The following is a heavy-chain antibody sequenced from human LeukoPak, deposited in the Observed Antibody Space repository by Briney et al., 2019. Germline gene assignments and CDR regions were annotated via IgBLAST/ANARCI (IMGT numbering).Heavy chain of an antibody. CDR2: IYYSGST. CDR1: GGSISSGGYY. CDR3: AKASLKGSHGTNWFDP. D-gene: IGHD3-10*01. J-gene: IGHJ5*02. Sequence: SETLSLTCTVSGGSISSGGYYWSWIRQHPGKGLEWIGYIYYSGSTYYNPSLKSRVTISVDTSKNQFSLKLSSVTAADTAVYYCAKASLKGSHGTNWFDPWGQGTLVTVSS. V-gene: IGHV4-31*03.